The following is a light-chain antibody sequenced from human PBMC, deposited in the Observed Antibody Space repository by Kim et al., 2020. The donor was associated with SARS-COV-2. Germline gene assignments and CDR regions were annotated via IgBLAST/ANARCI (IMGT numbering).Light chain of an antibody. V-gene: IGKV1-6*01. Sequence: ASVGDTVTSTCRASQGIGNDLSWYQQKPGGAPNLRISAASTLQSGVPSRFSGSGSGTDFTLTISSLQPEDFATYYCLQDYNYPLTFGQGTKVDIK. CDR2: AAS. CDR1: QGIGND. CDR3: LQDYNYPLT. J-gene: IGKJ1*01.